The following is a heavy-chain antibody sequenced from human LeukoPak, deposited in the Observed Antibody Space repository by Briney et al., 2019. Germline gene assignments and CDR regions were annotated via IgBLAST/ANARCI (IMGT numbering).Heavy chain of an antibody. V-gene: IGHV4-31*03. Sequence: ASETLSLTCTVSGGSISSDHYYWSWIRQYPGKGLEWIGYIYYSGSTYYNPSLKGRVTISVDTSKKQFSLKLTSVTAADTAVYYCAAVVPAAANAFDIWGQGTMVTVSS. D-gene: IGHD2-2*01. CDR1: GGSISSDHYY. CDR2: IYYSGST. J-gene: IGHJ3*02. CDR3: AAVVPAAANAFDI.